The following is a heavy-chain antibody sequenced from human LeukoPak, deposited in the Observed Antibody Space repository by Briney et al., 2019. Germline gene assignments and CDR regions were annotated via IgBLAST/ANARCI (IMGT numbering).Heavy chain of an antibody. CDR1: GFTLTNNW. CDR2: VNTYGTNT. CDR3: AREFSPEGAFDL. V-gene: IGHV3-74*01. D-gene: IGHD1-14*01. Sequence: GGSLRLSCTASGFTLTNNWMHWVRQVPGKGLEWVSRVNTYGTNTNYADSVRGRFTISRDNAKNTLFLQMDSLRAEDSAMYFCAREFSPEGAFDLWGQGTRVTVSS. J-gene: IGHJ3*01.